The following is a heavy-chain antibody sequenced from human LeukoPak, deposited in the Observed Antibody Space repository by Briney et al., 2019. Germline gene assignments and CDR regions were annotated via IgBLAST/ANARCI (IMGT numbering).Heavy chain of an antibody. CDR2: ISSSGGRT. V-gene: IGHV3-23*01. CDR3: AKDIYASGRHLPHYYGMDV. J-gene: IGHJ6*02. CDR1: GFTFSSYA. Sequence: GGSLRLSCAASGFTFSSYAMSWVRQAPGKGLEWVSGISSSGGRTDYADSGKGRFTISRDNSKSTLYLQMNSLRGEDTAVYYCAKDIYASGRHLPHYYGMDVWGQGTTVTVSS. D-gene: IGHD3-10*01.